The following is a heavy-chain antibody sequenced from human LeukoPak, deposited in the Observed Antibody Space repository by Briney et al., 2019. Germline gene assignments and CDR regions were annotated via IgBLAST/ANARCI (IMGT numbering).Heavy chain of an antibody. CDR1: GFTFSDYY. J-gene: IGHJ5*02. D-gene: IGHD3-3*01. CDR2: ISSSGSTI. V-gene: IGHV3-11*01. CDR3: ARTQEKEYDFWSGYDGRNWFDP. Sequence: PGGSLRLSCAASGFTFSDYYMSWIRQAPGKGLEWVSYISSSGSTIYYADSVKGRFTISRDNAKNSLYLQMNSLRAEDTAVYYCARTQEKEYDFWSGYDGRNWFDPWGQGTLVTVSS.